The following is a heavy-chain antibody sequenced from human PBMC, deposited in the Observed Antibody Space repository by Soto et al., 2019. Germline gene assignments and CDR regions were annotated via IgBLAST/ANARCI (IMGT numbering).Heavy chain of an antibody. V-gene: IGHV1-69*01. Sequence: QVQLVQSGAEVKKPGSSVKVSCKASGGTFGSYAISWVRQAPGQGLEWMGGIIPIPGTANYAQKFQGRVTIAADEPTSTADRELSSLRAEDTAVYDCARAQGSRTSVETDYYDYYGMDVWGQGTTVTVSS. CDR1: GGTFGSYA. D-gene: IGHD2-2*01. CDR2: IIPIPGTA. CDR3: ARAQGSRTSVETDYYDYYGMDV. J-gene: IGHJ6*02.